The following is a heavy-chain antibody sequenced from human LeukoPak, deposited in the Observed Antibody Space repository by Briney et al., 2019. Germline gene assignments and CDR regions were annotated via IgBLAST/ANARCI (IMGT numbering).Heavy chain of an antibody. J-gene: IGHJ4*02. CDR1: GFTVSSNY. V-gene: IGHV3-53*01. CDR3: ATYRQVLLPFES. CDR2: IYSDNT. Sequence: GGSLRLSCTASGFTVSSNYMSWVRQAPGKGLEWVSFIYSDNTHYSDSVKGRFTISRDNSKNTLYLQMNSLRAEDTAIYYCATYRQVLLPFESWGQGTLVTVSS. D-gene: IGHD2-8*02.